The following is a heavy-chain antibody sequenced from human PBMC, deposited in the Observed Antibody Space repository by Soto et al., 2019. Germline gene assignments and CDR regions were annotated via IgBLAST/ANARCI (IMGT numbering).Heavy chain of an antibody. D-gene: IGHD3-10*01. Sequence: SETLSLTCAVYGGSFSGYYWSWIRQPPGKGLEWIGEINHSGSTNYNPSLKSRVTISVDTSKNQFSLKLSSVTAADTAVYYCARGKGAHYGSGSYLYYYGMDVWGQGTTVTVSS. CDR1: GGSFSGYY. CDR3: ARGKGAHYGSGSYLYYYGMDV. CDR2: INHSGST. J-gene: IGHJ6*02. V-gene: IGHV4-34*01.